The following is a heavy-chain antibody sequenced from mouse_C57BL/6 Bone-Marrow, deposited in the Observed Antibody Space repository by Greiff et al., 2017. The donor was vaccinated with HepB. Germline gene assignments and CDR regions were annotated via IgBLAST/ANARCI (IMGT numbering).Heavy chain of an antibody. CDR2: IYPGDGDT. Sequence: QVQLKQSGPELVKPGASVKISCKASGYAFSSSWMNWVKQRPGKGLEWIGRIYPGDGDTNYNGKFKGKATLTADKSSSTAYMQLSSLTSEDSAVYFCARKIIYYDYDENWFAYWGQGTLVTVSA. CDR1: GYAFSSSW. CDR3: ARKIIYYDYDENWFAY. V-gene: IGHV1-82*01. D-gene: IGHD2-4*01. J-gene: IGHJ3*01.